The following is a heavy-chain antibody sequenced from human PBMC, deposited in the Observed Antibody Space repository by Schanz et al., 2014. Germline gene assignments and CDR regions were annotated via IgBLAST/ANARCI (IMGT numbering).Heavy chain of an antibody. CDR2: VYATGRT. Sequence: QVQLQESGPGLVKPSETLSLTCAVSGASVSSFYWSWIRQPAGKGLEWIGHVYATGRTKYNPSLKRRVTMSGDTSQKQISLKLTSVTAADTAVYYCARTLVNGSRKWFVPWGPGTQVTVSS. CDR1: GASVSSFY. CDR3: ARTLVNGSRKWFVP. J-gene: IGHJ5*02. V-gene: IGHV4-4*07. D-gene: IGHD3-10*01.